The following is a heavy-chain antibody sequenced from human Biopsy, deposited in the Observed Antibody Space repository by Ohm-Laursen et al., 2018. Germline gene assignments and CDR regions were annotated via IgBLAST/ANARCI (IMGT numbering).Heavy chain of an antibody. V-gene: IGHV3-9*01. J-gene: IGHJ6*02. CDR3: ARDRGQNFYDSTGYYNGMDG. CDR2: ISWISRNT. D-gene: IGHD3-22*01. CDR1: GFRFDDYA. Sequence: SLRLSCSASGFRFDDYAMHWVRQRPGKGLEWVSGISWISRNTGYADSVKGRFTITRDNAKNSLYLQMNSLRPEGTALYYCARDRGQNFYDSTGYYNGMDGWGQGTTVTVAS.